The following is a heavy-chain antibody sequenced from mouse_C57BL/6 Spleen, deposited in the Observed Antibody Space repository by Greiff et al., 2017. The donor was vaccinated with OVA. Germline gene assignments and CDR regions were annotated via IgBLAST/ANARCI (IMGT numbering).Heavy chain of an antibody. D-gene: IGHD1-1*01. V-gene: IGHV5-4*03. CDR2: ISDGGSYT. CDR3: ARGEDYGSSYDFDY. J-gene: IGHJ2*01. CDR1: GFTFSSYA. Sequence: EVMLVESGGGLVKPGGSLKLSCAASGFTFSSYAMSWVRQTPEKRLEWVATISDGGSYTYSPDNVKGRFTISRDNAKNNLYLQMSHLKSEDTAMYYCARGEDYGSSYDFDYWGQGTTLTVSS.